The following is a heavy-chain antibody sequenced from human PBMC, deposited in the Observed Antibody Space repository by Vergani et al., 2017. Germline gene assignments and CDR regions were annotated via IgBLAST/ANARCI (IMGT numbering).Heavy chain of an antibody. CDR2: IFHDGST. CDR3: ARGETRTDWFDP. CDR1: GDSINSPNYY. Sequence: QMQLQESGPGLVKPSQTLSLTCTVSGDSINSPNYYWTWIRQPPGKGLEWIGYIFHDGSTYYDPSLKSRVIMSIDTSKNQFSLNMIFVTAADTAVYYCARGETRTDWFDPWGQGTLVTVSS. D-gene: IGHD3/OR15-3a*01. J-gene: IGHJ5*02. V-gene: IGHV4-30-4*01.